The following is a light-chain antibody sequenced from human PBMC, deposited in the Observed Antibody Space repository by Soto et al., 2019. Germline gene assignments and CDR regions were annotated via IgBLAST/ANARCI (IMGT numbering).Light chain of an antibody. CDR1: QSICNY. J-gene: IGKJ1*01. CDR3: QQSFSPLWT. Sequence: DIQMTQSPSSLSASVGARATITCRASQSICNYLNWYQQKPGKAPKLLIYAASSMQSGVPSRFSGSGSETDFTLTISSLQPDDSATYYGQQSFSPLWTFDQGTKVEV. V-gene: IGKV1-39*01. CDR2: AAS.